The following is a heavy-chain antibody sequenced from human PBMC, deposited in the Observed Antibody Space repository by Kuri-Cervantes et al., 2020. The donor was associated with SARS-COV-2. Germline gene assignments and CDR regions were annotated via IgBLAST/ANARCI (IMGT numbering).Heavy chain of an antibody. V-gene: IGHV3-33*08. D-gene: IGHD1-7*01. CDR3: AAELVAAYGMDV. J-gene: IGHJ6*02. CDR2: IWYDGSNK. Sequence: LSLTCAASGFTFGSYVMNWVRQAPGKGLEWVAVIWYDGSNKYYVDSVKGRFTISRDNSKNTLYLQMNSLRAEDTAVYYCAAELVAAYGMDVWGQGTTVTVSS. CDR1: GFTFGSYV.